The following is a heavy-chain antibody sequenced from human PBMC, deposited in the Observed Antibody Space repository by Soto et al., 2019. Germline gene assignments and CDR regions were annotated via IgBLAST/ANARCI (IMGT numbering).Heavy chain of an antibody. CDR3: ATDSSPRNSHYYYYGMDV. J-gene: IGHJ6*02. CDR1: GYTLTELS. CDR2: FDPEDGET. Sequence: QVQLVQSGAEVKKPGASVKVSCKVSGYTLTELSMHWVRQAPGKGLEWMGGFDPEDGETIYAQKFQGRVTMTEDTSTDTAYMELSSLRSEDTAVYYCATDSSPRNSHYYYYGMDVWGQGTTSPSP. V-gene: IGHV1-24*01. D-gene: IGHD6-6*01.